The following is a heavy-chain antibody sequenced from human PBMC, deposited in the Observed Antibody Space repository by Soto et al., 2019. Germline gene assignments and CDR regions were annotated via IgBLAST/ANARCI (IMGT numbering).Heavy chain of an antibody. J-gene: IGHJ4*02. Sequence: QVQLVQSGAEVKKPGSSVKVSCKASGGTFSSYAISWVRQAPGQGLEWMGGIIPIFGTANYAQKFQGRVTITADESTSKAYMELSSLRSEDTAVYYCARDAAAVDTAMVTFDYWGQGTLVTVSS. CDR2: IIPIFGTA. CDR1: GGTFSSYA. D-gene: IGHD5-18*01. V-gene: IGHV1-69*01. CDR3: ARDAAAVDTAMVTFDY.